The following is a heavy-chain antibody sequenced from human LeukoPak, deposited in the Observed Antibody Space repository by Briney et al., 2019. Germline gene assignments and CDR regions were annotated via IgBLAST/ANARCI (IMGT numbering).Heavy chain of an antibody. J-gene: IGHJ3*02. D-gene: IGHD6-19*01. CDR3: AKDGGSMAVPDAFDI. V-gene: IGHV3-30*18. CDR2: ISYDGSKK. Sequence: GGSLRLSCAASGFTFSSYGMHWVRQAPGKGLEWVAVISYDGSKKYYADSVKGRFTISRDDSKNTLYLQMNSLRAEDTAVYYCAKDGGSMAVPDAFDIWGQGTMVTVSS. CDR1: GFTFSSYG.